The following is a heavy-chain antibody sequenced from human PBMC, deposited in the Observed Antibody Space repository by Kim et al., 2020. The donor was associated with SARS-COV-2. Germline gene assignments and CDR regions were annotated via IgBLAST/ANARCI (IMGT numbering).Heavy chain of an antibody. J-gene: IGHJ3*02. V-gene: IGHV3-20*04. D-gene: IGHD3-22*01. CDR3: AKNVVRVSFSAFHI. CDR2: ISCNGGNK. Sequence: GGSLRLSCVGSGFTFDNFAMSWVRQAPGKGLEWVSGISCNGGNKCYADSVKGRFTISRHNAENSVYLQMNSLTDEDTAFYYCAKNVVRVSFSAFHIWG. CDR1: GFTFDNFA.